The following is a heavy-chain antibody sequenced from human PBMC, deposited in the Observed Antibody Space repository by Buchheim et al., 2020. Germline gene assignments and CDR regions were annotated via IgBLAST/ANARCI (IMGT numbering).Heavy chain of an antibody. CDR3: ATIAGAAAATGYYYYGMDV. CDR2: INHSGST. CDR1: GGSFSGYY. J-gene: IGHJ6*02. D-gene: IGHD6-13*01. Sequence: QVQLQQWGAGLLKPSETLSLTCAVYGGSFSGYYWSWIRQPPGKGLEWIGEINHSGSTNYNPSLKSRVTISVDTSKNQFSLKLGPVTAADTAVYYCATIAGAAAATGYYYYGMDVWGQGTT. V-gene: IGHV4-34*01.